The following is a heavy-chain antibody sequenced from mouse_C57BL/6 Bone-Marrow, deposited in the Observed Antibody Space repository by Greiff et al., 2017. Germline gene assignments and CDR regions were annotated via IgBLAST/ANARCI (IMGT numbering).Heavy chain of an antibody. Sequence: QVQLQQSGPELVKPGASVKISCKASGYSFTSYYIHWVKQRPGQGLEWIGWIYPGSGNTKYNEKFKGKATLTADTSSSTAYMQLSSLTSEDSAVYDCARMTTLVASYYFDYWGQGTTLTVSS. J-gene: IGHJ2*01. D-gene: IGHD1-1*01. CDR2: IYPGSGNT. CDR3: ARMTTLVASYYFDY. CDR1: GYSFTSYY. V-gene: IGHV1-66*01.